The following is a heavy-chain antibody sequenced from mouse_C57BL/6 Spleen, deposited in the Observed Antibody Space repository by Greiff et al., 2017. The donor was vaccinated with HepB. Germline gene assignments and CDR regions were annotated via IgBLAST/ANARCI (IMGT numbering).Heavy chain of an antibody. Sequence: VQLQRSGAELVRPGTSVKLSCKASGYTFTSYWMHWVKQRPGQGLEWIGVIDPSDSYTNYNQKFKGKATLTVDTSSSTAYMQLSSLTSEDSAVYYCARPHYYGSSYFDYWGQGTTLTVSS. V-gene: IGHV1-59*01. CDR1: GYTFTSYW. J-gene: IGHJ2*01. D-gene: IGHD1-1*01. CDR3: ARPHYYGSSYFDY. CDR2: IDPSDSYT.